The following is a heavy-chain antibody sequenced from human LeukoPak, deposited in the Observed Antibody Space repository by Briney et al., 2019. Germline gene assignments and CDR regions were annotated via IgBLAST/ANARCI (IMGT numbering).Heavy chain of an antibody. CDR2: IYYSGST. D-gene: IGHD2/OR15-2a*01. J-gene: IGHJ6*02. V-gene: IGHV4-39*01. Sequence: SETLSLTCTVSGGSISSSNYYWDWIRQPPGKGLEWIGSIYYSGSTYYNPSLKSRVTISVDTSKNRLSLRLSSVTAADTAVYYCARHALSPRYFYGMDVWGQGTTVTVSS. CDR3: ARHALSPRYFYGMDV. CDR1: GGSISSSNYY.